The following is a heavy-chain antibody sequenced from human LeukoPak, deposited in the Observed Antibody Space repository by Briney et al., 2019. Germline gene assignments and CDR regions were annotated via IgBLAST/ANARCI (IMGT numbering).Heavy chain of an antibody. V-gene: IGHV3-33*01. J-gene: IGHJ3*02. CDR3: ARNYGSGRGSDALDI. Sequence: GGSLRLSCAASGFTFSNYGMHWVRQAPGKGLEWVAVIWYDGNNKNYADSVKGRFTISRDNSKDTLYLQMNSLRAEDTAVYYCARNYGSGRGSDALDIWGQGTMVTVSS. CDR1: GFTFSNYG. CDR2: IWYDGNNK. D-gene: IGHD3-10*01.